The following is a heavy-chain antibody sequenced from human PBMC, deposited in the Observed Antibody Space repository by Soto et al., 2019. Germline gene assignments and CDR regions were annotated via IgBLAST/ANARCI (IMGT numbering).Heavy chain of an antibody. V-gene: IGHV4-59*08. CDR3: ARQERNDFTVYFDY. CDR2: IYYSGST. Sequence: SETLSLTCTVSGGSISSYYWSWIRQPPGKGLEWIGYIYYSGSTNYNPSLKSRVTISVDTSKNQFSLKLSSVTAADTAVYYCARQERNDFTVYFDYWGQGTLVTVSS. CDR1: GGSISSYY. D-gene: IGHD1-1*01. J-gene: IGHJ4*02.